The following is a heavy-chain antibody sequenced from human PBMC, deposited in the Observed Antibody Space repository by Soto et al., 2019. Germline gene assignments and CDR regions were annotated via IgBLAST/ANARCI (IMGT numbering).Heavy chain of an antibody. J-gene: IGHJ4*02. CDR1: GYAFTVDY. CDR3: ARDSGDSSAYYNY. V-gene: IGHV1-2*04. Sequence: ASVKVYCKGAGYAFTVDYIHWGRKTTGQGLEWMGWINPNSGGTNYAQKFQGWVTMTRDTSISTAYMELSRLRSDDTAVYYCARDSGDSSAYYNYRGQGPLVTVPS. D-gene: IGHD3-22*01. CDR2: INPNSGGT.